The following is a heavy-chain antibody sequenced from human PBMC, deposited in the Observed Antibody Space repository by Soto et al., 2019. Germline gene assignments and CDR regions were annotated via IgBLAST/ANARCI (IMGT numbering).Heavy chain of an antibody. D-gene: IGHD3-9*01. CDR2: IYYSGST. J-gene: IGHJ4*02. CDR3: ARVGVRYPADY. V-gene: IGHV4-61*01. CDR1: GGSVSSGSYY. Sequence: QVQLQESGPGLVKPSETLSLTCTVSGGSVSSGSYYWSWIWQPPGKGLEWIGYIYYSGSTNYNPSLKSRVTISVDTSKNQFSLKLSSVTAADTAVYYCARVGVRYPADYWGQGTLVTVSS.